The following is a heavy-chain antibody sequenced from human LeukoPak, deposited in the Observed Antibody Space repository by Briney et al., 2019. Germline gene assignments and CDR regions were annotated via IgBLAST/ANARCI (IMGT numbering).Heavy chain of an antibody. CDR3: ARDWPRPVVVAGGFDP. CDR2: ISGSGGST. Sequence: PGGSLRLSCAASGFTFSSYAMSWVRQAPGKGLEWVSAISGSGGSTYYADSVKGRFTISRDNSKNTLYLQMNSLRAEDTAVYYCARDWPRPVVVAGGFDPWGQGTLVTVSS. D-gene: IGHD2-15*01. CDR1: GFTFSSYA. V-gene: IGHV3-23*01. J-gene: IGHJ5*02.